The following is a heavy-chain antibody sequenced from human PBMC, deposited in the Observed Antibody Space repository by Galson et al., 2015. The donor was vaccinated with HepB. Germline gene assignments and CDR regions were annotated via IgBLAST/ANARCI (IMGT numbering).Heavy chain of an antibody. CDR3: ARGVGIAVAGTGVRVDYFDY. Sequence: SLRLSCAASGFTFSNARMSWVRQAPGKGLEWVANIKQDGSEKYYVDSVKGRFTISRDNAKNSLYLQMNSLRADDTAVYYCARGVGIAVAGTGVRVDYFDYWGQGTLVTVSS. V-gene: IGHV3-7*03. CDR2: IKQDGSEK. D-gene: IGHD6-19*01. CDR1: GFTFSNAR. J-gene: IGHJ4*02.